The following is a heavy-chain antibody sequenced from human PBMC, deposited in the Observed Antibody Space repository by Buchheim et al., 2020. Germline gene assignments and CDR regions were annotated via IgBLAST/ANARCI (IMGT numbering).Heavy chain of an antibody. CDR3: ARSQAAAGIYYYYGMDV. CDR1: GFTFSSYG. CDR2: IWYDGSNK. D-gene: IGHD6-13*01. V-gene: IGHV3-33*01. Sequence: QVQLVESGGGVVQPGRSLRLSCAASGFTFSSYGMHWVRQAPGKGLEWVAVIWYDGSNKYYADSVKGRFTISRDNSKNTLYLQMNSLRAEDTAVYYCARSQAAAGIYYYYGMDVWGQGTT. J-gene: IGHJ6*02.